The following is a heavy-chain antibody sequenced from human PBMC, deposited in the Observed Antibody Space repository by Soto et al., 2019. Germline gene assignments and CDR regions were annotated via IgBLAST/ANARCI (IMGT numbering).Heavy chain of an antibody. CDR2: IKKDETEE. CDR3: AAYCSSISCTPFHGYS. CDR1: GFTFSNYW. D-gene: IGHD2-2*01. V-gene: IGHV3-7*03. J-gene: IGHJ4*02. Sequence: EVQLVESGGGLVQPGGSLRLSCAAAGFTFSNYWMSWVRQAPGKGLEWVANIKKDETEEYYVDSVKGRFTISRDNAKNSLFLQMHSLRAEDTAVYYCAAYCSSISCTPFHGYSWGQGTLVTVSS.